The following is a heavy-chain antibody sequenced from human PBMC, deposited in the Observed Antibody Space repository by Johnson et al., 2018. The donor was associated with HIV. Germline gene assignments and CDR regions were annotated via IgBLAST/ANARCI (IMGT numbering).Heavy chain of an antibody. CDR1: GFTFSSYG. J-gene: IGHJ3*02. CDR2: ISYDGSNK. Sequence: QVQLVESGGGVVQPGRSLRLSCAASGFTFSSYGMHWVRQAPGKGLEWVAVISYDGSNKYYADSVKGRFTISRDNSKNTLYLQMNSLRAEDTAVYYCARPPPCMVNYGSGSWWAFDIWGQGTMVTVSS. D-gene: IGHD3-10*01. CDR3: ARPPPCMVNYGSGSWWAFDI. V-gene: IGHV3-30*03.